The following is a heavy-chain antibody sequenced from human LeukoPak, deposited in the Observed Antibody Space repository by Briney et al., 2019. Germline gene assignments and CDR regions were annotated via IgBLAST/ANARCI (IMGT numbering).Heavy chain of an antibody. J-gene: IGHJ4*02. Sequence: PSETLSLTCTVSGGSIRSSYYYWGWIRQPPGKGLEWIGYIYYTGSTDYNPSLKSRVAISVDTSKNQFSLKLSSVTAADTAVYYCARGSKAAPGTFDYWGQGTLVTVSS. V-gene: IGHV4-61*05. D-gene: IGHD6-13*01. CDR1: GGSIRSSYYY. CDR3: ARGSKAAPGTFDY. CDR2: IYYTGST.